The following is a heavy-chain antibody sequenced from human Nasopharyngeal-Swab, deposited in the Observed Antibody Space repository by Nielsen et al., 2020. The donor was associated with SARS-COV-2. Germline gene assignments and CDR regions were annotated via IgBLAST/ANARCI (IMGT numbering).Heavy chain of an antibody. D-gene: IGHD3-3*01. Sequence: SETLSLTCTVSGGSISSGGYYWSWIRQHPGKGLDWIGYMYYSGSTYYNLSLKCRVTISVDTSKNHFSLNLSSVTAADTALYYCTRAGRITIFEGVNHFDYWGQGTLVTVSS. CDR3: TRAGRITIFEGVNHFDY. CDR1: GGSISSGGYY. J-gene: IGHJ4*02. CDR2: MYYSGST. V-gene: IGHV4-31*03.